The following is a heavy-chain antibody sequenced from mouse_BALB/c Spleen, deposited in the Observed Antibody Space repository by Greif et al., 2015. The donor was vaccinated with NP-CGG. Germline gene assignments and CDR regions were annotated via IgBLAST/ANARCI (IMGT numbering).Heavy chain of an antibody. CDR2: IDPANGNT. Sequence: DVKLVESGAELVKPGASVKLSCTASCFNIKDYYIHWVKQRPEQGLEWIGRIDPANGNTKYDPKFQGKATITADTSSNTAYLQLSSLTSEDTAVYYCAAYYYGSSYFVYWGQGTLVTVSA. CDR3: AAYYYGSSYFVY. CDR1: CFNIKDYY. V-gene: IGHV14-3*02. J-gene: IGHJ3*01. D-gene: IGHD1-1*01.